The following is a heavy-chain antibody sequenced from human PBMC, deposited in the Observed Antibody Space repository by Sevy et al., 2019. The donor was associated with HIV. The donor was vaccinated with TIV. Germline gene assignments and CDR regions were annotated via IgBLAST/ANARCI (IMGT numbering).Heavy chain of an antibody. CDR3: ARGLAALPGYYYGMDV. CDR2: ISYESDTI. CDR1: GFTFSSYS. D-gene: IGHD6-25*01. J-gene: IGHJ6*02. V-gene: IGHV3-48*01. Sequence: GGSLRLSCAASGFTFSSYSMNWVRQAPGKGLEWVSYISYESDTIYYEASVRGRFTIFRDNAKNSLSLQMNILRAEDTAVYYCARGLAALPGYYYGMDVWGQWTTVTVSS.